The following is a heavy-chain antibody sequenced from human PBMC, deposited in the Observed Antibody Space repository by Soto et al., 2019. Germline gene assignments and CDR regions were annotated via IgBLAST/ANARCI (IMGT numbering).Heavy chain of an antibody. CDR3: AIDPYDILTGSIFDY. V-gene: IGHV3-7*01. J-gene: IGHJ4*02. D-gene: IGHD3-9*01. Sequence: EVQLVESGGGLVQPGGSLRLSCAASGFTFSSYWMSWVRQAPGKGLEWVANIKQDGSEKYYVDSVKGRFTISRDNAKNSLYLQMNSLRAEDTAVYYCAIDPYDILTGSIFDYWGQGTLVTVSS. CDR2: IKQDGSEK. CDR1: GFTFSSYW.